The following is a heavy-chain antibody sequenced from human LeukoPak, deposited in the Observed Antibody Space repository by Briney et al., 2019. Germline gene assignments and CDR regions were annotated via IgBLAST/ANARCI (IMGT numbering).Heavy chain of an antibody. D-gene: IGHD6-25*01. CDR1: GGPISNYY. V-gene: IGHV4-59*08. J-gene: IGHJ4*02. CDR2: VYNSGIT. CDR3: ARSRGLAGAATVIDY. Sequence: SETLSLTCTVSGGPISNYYWTWIRQSPVQGLEWIGYVYNSGITDYNPSLESRLTISLDTSKNQFSLRLSSMTAADTAVYYCARSRGLAGAATVIDYWGQGTRVIVSS.